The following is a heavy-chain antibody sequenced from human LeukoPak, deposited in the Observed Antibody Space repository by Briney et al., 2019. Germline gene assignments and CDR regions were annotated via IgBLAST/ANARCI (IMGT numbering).Heavy chain of an antibody. D-gene: IGHD6-13*01. CDR3: ASASPLINGYSSSWPPFDY. CDR1: GFTFSSYA. J-gene: IGHJ4*02. Sequence: GGSLRLSCAASGFTFSSYAMHWVRQAPGKGLEWVAVISYDGSNKYYADSVKGRFTISRDNSKNTLYLQMNSLRAEDTAVYYCASASPLINGYSSSWPPFDYWGQGTLVTVSS. V-gene: IGHV3-30-3*01. CDR2: ISYDGSNK.